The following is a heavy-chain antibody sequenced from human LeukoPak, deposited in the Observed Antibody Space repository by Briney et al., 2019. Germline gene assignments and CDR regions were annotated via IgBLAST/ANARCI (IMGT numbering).Heavy chain of an antibody. V-gene: IGHV5-51*01. Sequence: GESLKISCKGSGYSFTSYWIGWVRQMPGKGPEWMGIIYPGDSDTRYSPSFQGQVTISADKSISTAYLQWSSLKASDTAIYYCARPLTFSGFGDFDYWGQGTLVTVSS. CDR1: GYSFTSYW. D-gene: IGHD3-10*01. CDR3: ARPLTFSGFGDFDY. CDR2: IYPGDSDT. J-gene: IGHJ4*02.